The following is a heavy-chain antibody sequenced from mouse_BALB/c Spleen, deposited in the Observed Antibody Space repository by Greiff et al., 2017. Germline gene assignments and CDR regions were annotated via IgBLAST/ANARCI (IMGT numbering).Heavy chain of an antibody. D-gene: IGHD1-1*01. CDR1: GFSLTSYG. V-gene: IGHV2-9*02. J-gene: IGHJ4*01. Sequence: VKLMESGPGLVAPSQSLSITCTASGFSLTSYGVHWVRQPPGKGLEWLGVIWAGGSTNYNSALMSRLSISKDNSKSQVFLKMNSLQTDDTAMYYCAIPTVEAMDYWGQGTSVTVSS. CDR2: IWAGGST. CDR3: AIPTVEAMDY.